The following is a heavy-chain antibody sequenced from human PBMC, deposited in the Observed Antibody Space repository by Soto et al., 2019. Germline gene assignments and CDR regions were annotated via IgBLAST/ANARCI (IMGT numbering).Heavy chain of an antibody. CDR2: IYYSGST. V-gene: IGHV4-31*03. CDR3: ARGYDYDSGGYLFDH. D-gene: IGHD3-22*01. Sequence: TLSLLCSVSGGSVSSNIYYWTWIRQHPGKVPEWIGHIYYSGSTYYNPSLKSRVTISLDMSKNQFSLKLTSVSAADTAVYYCARGYDYDSGGYLFDHWGQGTLVTVSS. CDR1: GGSVSSNIYY. J-gene: IGHJ5*02.